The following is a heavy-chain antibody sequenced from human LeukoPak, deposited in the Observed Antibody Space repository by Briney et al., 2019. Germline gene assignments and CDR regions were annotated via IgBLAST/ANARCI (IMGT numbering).Heavy chain of an antibody. J-gene: IGHJ6*03. Sequence: GGSLRLSCAASGFTVSSNYMSWVRQAPGKGLEWVSGVNWNGDNTGYADSVKGRFTISRDNGKNSLYLQMNSLSADDTALYYCTRLDNPNYYSYYMDVWGKGTTVTVSS. CDR1: GFTVSSNY. CDR2: VNWNGDNT. CDR3: TRLDNPNYYSYYMDV. D-gene: IGHD1-1*01. V-gene: IGHV3-20*04.